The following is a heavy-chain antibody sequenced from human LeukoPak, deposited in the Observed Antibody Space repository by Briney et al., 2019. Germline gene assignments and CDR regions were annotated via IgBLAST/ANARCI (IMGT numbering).Heavy chain of an antibody. Sequence: GGSLRLSCAASGFTFSSYVMLWVRHAPGKGLEWVANTKPDGTAEYYADSVRGRFTTSRDNANKFLYLQMNSLRGEDAAVYYCARGGGLHTNFDYWGQGTLVTVSS. CDR3: ARGGGLHTNFDY. J-gene: IGHJ4*02. CDR1: GFTFSSYV. D-gene: IGHD2-15*01. V-gene: IGHV3-7*01. CDR2: TKPDGTAE.